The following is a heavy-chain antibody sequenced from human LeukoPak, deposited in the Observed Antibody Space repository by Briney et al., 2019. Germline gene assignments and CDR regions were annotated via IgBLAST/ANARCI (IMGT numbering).Heavy chain of an antibody. CDR3: ARHRRARVPAAMLFDY. D-gene: IGHD2-2*01. Sequence: SETLSLTCTVSGGSISSYYWSWIRQPPGKGLEWIGYIYYSGSTNYNPSLKSRVTISVDTSKNQFSLKLSSGTAADTAVYYCARHRRARVPAAMLFDYWGQGTLVTVSS. J-gene: IGHJ4*02. CDR2: IYYSGST. V-gene: IGHV4-59*08. CDR1: GGSISSYY.